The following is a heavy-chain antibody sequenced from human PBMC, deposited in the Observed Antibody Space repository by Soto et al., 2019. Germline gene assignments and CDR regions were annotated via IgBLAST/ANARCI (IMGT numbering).Heavy chain of an antibody. CDR3: ARAAHYSSPFRWFDP. CDR1: GGSISSGGYY. CDR2: IYYSGST. Sequence: QVQLQESGPGLVKPSQTLSLTCTVSGGSISSGGYYWSWIRQPPGKGLEWIGYIYYSGSTYYNPSRKSLVTISVDTSKNQFSLKLSSVTAADTAVYYCARAAHYSSPFRWFDPWGQGTLVTVSS. J-gene: IGHJ5*02. V-gene: IGHV4-31*01. D-gene: IGHD6-13*01.